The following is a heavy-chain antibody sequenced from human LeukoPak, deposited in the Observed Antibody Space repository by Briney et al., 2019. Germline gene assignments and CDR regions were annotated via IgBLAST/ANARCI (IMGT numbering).Heavy chain of an antibody. D-gene: IGHD6-6*01. Sequence: SETLSPTCTVSGGSISSYYWSWIRQPPGKGLEWIGYIYYTGSTNYNPSLTSRVNISVDTSKNQFSLNLTSVSAADTAVYYCARWGSIAVARFDYWGRGTLVTVSS. CDR2: IYYTGST. CDR1: GGSISSYY. J-gene: IGHJ4*02. V-gene: IGHV4-59*01. CDR3: ARWGSIAVARFDY.